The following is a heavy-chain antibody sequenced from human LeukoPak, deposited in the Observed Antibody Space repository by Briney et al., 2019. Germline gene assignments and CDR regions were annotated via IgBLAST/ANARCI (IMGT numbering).Heavy chain of an antibody. D-gene: IGHD2-15*01. V-gene: IGHV1-18*01. CDR1: GYTFTSYV. CDR2: ISAYNGNT. J-gene: IGHJ5*02. Sequence: ASVKVSCKASGYTFTSYVISWVRQAPGQGLEWMGWISAYNGNTNYAQKLQGRVTMTTDTSTSTAYMELRSLRSDDTAVYYCARDARCSGGSCYSDRLHWFDPWGQGTLVTVSS. CDR3: ARDARCSGGSCYSDRLHWFDP.